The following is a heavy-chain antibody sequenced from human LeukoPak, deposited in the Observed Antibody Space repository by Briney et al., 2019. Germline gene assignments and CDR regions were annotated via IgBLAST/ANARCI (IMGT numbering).Heavy chain of an antibody. Sequence: PGGSLRLSCAASGFTFSSYAMSWVRQAPGKGLEWVSAISGSGGSTYYADSVKGRFTISRDNSKNTLYLQMDSLRAEDTAVYYCAKSVQQLVLRWFDPWGQGSLVTVSS. CDR1: GFTFSSYA. V-gene: IGHV3-23*01. J-gene: IGHJ5*02. D-gene: IGHD6-13*01. CDR2: ISGSGGST. CDR3: AKSVQQLVLRWFDP.